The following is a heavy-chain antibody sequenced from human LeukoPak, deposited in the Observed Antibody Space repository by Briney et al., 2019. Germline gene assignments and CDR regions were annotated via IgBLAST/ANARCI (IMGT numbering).Heavy chain of an antibody. Sequence: SETLSLTCTVSGGSISSYYWSWIRQPPGKGLEWIGYIYYSGSTNYNPSLKSRVTISVDTSKNQFSLKLSSVTAADTAVCYCARSYYYDILTGYSHYFDYWGQGTLVTVSS. CDR1: GGSISSYY. V-gene: IGHV4-59*01. J-gene: IGHJ4*02. CDR2: IYYSGST. CDR3: ARSYYYDILTGYSHYFDY. D-gene: IGHD3-9*01.